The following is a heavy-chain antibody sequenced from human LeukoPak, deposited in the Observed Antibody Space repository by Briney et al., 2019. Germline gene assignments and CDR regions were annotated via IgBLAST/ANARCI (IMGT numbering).Heavy chain of an antibody. CDR1: GFTFTADW. J-gene: IGHJ4*02. V-gene: IGHV3-7*04. CDR2: LKEDGSEK. CDR3: ARGVYYFDY. Sequence: GGSLRLSCVASGFTFTADWMTWVRQAPGKGLEWLANLKEDGSEKYYVDSVKGRFTISRDNAKNSLYLQMNSLRGDNTAVYDCARGVYYFDYWGQGTLVTVSS.